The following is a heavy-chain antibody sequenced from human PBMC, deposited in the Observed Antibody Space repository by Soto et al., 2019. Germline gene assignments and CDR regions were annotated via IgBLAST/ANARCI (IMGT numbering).Heavy chain of an antibody. CDR2: ITAKSGST. D-gene: IGHD6-6*01. J-gene: IGHJ4*02. Sequence: EVQLLESGGGLVQPGGSLRLSCAASGFTFSSYAMNWVRQAPGKWLEWVSSITAKSGSTYYADSVKGRFTISRDNSKNTLSLQMNSLRVEDTAVYYCAKVQPSLTTRPDYFDRWGQGTLVTVSS. V-gene: IGHV3-23*01. CDR1: GFTFSSYA. CDR3: AKVQPSLTTRPDYFDR.